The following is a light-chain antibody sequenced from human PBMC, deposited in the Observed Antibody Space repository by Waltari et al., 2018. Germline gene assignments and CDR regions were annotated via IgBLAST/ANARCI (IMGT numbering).Light chain of an antibody. Sequence: SYELTQPPSVSVAPGQTARITCDGDKIGSKNVHWYQHKPGQAPVLVVYDDGDRPSGVPGRFAGSNSGNTADLTISRVDAGDEAEYYCQVWDSGSNHYVFGTVTKVTVL. CDR3: QVWDSGSNHYV. CDR1: KIGSKN. J-gene: IGLJ1*01. V-gene: IGLV3-21*02. CDR2: DDG.